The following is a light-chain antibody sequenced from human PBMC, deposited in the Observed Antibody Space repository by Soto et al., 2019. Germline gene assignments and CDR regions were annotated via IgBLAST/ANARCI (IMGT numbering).Light chain of an antibody. Sequence: DIQMTQSPSILSASVGDTVTITCRASQRISDCLGWNQQKPGKAPKLLIYDVSTLNRGVPPRFSGSGSGTEFTLTISSLQPEDFATYYCQQHDNFSVTFGQGTKVEIK. CDR3: QQHDNFSVT. CDR1: QRISDC. V-gene: IGKV1-5*01. J-gene: IGKJ1*01. CDR2: DVS.